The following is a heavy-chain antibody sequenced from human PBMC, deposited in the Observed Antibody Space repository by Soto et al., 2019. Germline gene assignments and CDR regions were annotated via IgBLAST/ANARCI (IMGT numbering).Heavy chain of an antibody. CDR1: GGTFSSYA. J-gene: IGHJ2*01. V-gene: IGHV1-69*12. Sequence: QVQLVQSGAEVKKPGSSVKVSCKASGGTFSSYAISWVRQAPGQGLEWMGGIIPIFGTANYAQKFQGRVTITADESTSTAYMERSSLRSEDTAVYYCARASRGDCGGDCYYWYFDLWGRGTLVTVSS. CDR3: ARASRGDCGGDCYYWYFDL. D-gene: IGHD2-21*02. CDR2: IIPIFGTA.